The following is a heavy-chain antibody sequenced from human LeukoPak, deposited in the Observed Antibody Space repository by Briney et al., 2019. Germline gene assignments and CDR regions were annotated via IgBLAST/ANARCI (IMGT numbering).Heavy chain of an antibody. CDR3: EASGTSGLGY. CDR2: IKPKTDGGTT. D-gene: IGHD1-7*01. Sequence: GGSLRLSCAASGVTFSKAWMTWVRQAPGRGLEWVGRIKPKTDGGTTDYAAPVKGRFTISRDDSRNTLYLQMSSLRTEDTAVYYCEASGTSGLGYWGQGTLVTVSS. V-gene: IGHV3-15*01. J-gene: IGHJ4*02. CDR1: GVTFSKAW.